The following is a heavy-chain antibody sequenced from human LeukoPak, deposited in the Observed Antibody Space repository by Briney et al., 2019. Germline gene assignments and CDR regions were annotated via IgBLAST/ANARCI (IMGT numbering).Heavy chain of an antibody. CDR2: TSYDGSNI. J-gene: IGHJ6*04. CDR1: GFTFSNDA. CDR3: AKETWDV. V-gene: IGHV3-30*18. Sequence: GGSLRLSCAASGFTFSNDAMSWVRQAPGRGLEWVGMTSYDGSNINYADSVKGRFTISRDNSRNTVYVQLNSLRPDDTAVYYCAKETWDVWGKGTTVIVSS.